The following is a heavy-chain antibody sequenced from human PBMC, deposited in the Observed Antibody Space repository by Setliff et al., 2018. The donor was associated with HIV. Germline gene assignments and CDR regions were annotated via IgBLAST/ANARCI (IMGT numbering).Heavy chain of an antibody. CDR3: ARDSVTIFGVVPYYYYGMDV. Sequence: PGGSLRLSCAASGFSFSVSAMHWVRQAPGKGLDWVAIIAYDGTNIHYGDSVKGRFTISRDNAKNSLYLQMNSLRAEDTAVYYCARDSVTIFGVVPYYYYGMDVWGQGTTVTVSS. D-gene: IGHD3-3*01. CDR2: IAYDGTNI. V-gene: IGHV3-30*04. CDR1: GFSFSVSA. J-gene: IGHJ6*02.